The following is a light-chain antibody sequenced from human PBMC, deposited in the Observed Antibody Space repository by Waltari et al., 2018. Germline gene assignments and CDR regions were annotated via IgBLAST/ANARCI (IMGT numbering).Light chain of an antibody. CDR1: QVIGSY. V-gene: IGKV1-9*01. Sequence: DIQLTQSPSFLSASVGDRVNITCRASQVIGSYLAWYQQKPGKAPNLLIYSASTLQSGVPSRFSGRGSGTEFTLTVSSLQPDDFATYYCQQLNSNPLTFGGGTKVEIK. CDR2: SAS. CDR3: QQLNSNPLT. J-gene: IGKJ4*01.